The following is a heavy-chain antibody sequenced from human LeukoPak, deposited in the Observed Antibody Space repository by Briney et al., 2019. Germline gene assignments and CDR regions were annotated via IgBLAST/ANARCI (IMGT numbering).Heavy chain of an antibody. CDR1: GGSISSGDYY. CDR2: IYYSGST. D-gene: IGHD2-2*01. J-gene: IGHJ3*02. Sequence: SQTLSLTCTVSGGSISSGDYYWSWVRQPPGKGLEWIGYIYYSGSTHYNPSLKSRVTISVDTSKNQFSLKLSSVTAADTAVYYCARGYCSSTSCYPANDAFDIWGQGTMVTVSS. CDR3: ARGYCSSTSCYPANDAFDI. V-gene: IGHV4-30-4*08.